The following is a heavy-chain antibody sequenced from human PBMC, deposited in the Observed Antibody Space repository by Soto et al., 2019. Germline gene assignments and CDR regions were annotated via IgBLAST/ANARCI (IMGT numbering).Heavy chain of an antibody. CDR1: GFTFDDYA. V-gene: IGHV3-9*01. D-gene: IGHD3-3*01. CDR3: AKGREVSGEFWSGCDAFDI. J-gene: IGHJ3*02. Sequence: EVQLVESGGGLVQPGRSLRLSCAASGFTFDDYAMHWVRQAPGKGLEWVSGISWNSGSIGYADSVKGRFTISRDNAKNFLYLQMTSLRAEDTALYYCAKGREVSGEFWSGCDAFDIWGQGTMVTVSS. CDR2: ISWNSGSI.